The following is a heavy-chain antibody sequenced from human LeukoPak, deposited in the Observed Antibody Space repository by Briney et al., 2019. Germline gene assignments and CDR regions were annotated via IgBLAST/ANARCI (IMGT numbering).Heavy chain of an antibody. D-gene: IGHD6-19*01. Sequence: PGGSLRLSCAASGFTFSAYGMHWVRQAPGKGLQWVAFIRYDGSKKYYADSVKDRLTISRDNSKNTLYLHMNSLRAEDTAVYYCATSTGYSSGWCDYWGQGTLVAVSS. J-gene: IGHJ4*02. V-gene: IGHV3-30*02. CDR2: IRYDGSKK. CDR3: ATSTGYSSGWCDY. CDR1: GFTFSAYG.